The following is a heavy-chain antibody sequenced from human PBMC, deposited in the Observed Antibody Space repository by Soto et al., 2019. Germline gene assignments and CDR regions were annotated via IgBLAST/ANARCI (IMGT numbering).Heavy chain of an antibody. CDR1: GFTVSSYA. D-gene: IGHD5-18*01. J-gene: IGHJ4*02. V-gene: IGHV3-33*01. Sequence: QVQLVESGGGVVQPGRSLRLSCAASGFTVSSYAMHWVRQAPGKGPEWVAVVWYDGDNKYYADSVKGRFTISRDNSKNTLYLQMNSLRAEETAVYYYARDIDRYSYGLDYWGQGTLVTVSS. CDR3: ARDIDRYSYGLDY. CDR2: VWYDGDNK.